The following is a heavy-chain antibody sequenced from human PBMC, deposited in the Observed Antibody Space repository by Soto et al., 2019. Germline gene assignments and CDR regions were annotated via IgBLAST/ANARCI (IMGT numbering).Heavy chain of an antibody. CDR3: ARGGEVVVVAATVY. Sequence: GGSLRLSCAASGFTFSSYAMHWVRQAPGKGLEWVAVISYDGSNKYYADSVKGRFTISRDNSKNTLYLQMNSLRAEDTAVYYCARGGEVVVVAATVYWGQGTLVTVSS. J-gene: IGHJ4*02. D-gene: IGHD2-15*01. CDR2: ISYDGSNK. CDR1: GFTFSSYA. V-gene: IGHV3-30-3*01.